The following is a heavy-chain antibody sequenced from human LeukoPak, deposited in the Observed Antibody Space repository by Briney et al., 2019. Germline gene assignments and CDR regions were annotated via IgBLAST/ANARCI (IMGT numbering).Heavy chain of an antibody. V-gene: IGHV4-59*08. Sequence: SETLSLTCTVSGGSINSNYWTWIRQPPGKGLEWIGHIYNNGGTSFNPSLKSRVTISLDTSKRQVSLKLSSVTAADTAVYYCAGQGYYYTSGRTFDVWGQGTMVAVSS. CDR1: GGSINSNY. CDR2: IYNNGGT. CDR3: AGQGYYYTSGRTFDV. D-gene: IGHD3-10*01. J-gene: IGHJ3*01.